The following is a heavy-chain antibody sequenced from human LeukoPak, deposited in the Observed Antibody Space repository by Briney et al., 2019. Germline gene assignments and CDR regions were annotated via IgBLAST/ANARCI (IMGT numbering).Heavy chain of an antibody. J-gene: IGHJ6*03. Sequence: PSETLSLTCTVSGGSISSSSYYWGWIRQPPGKGLEWIGSIYYSGSTYYNPSLKSQVTISVDTSKNQFSLKLSSVTAADTAVYYCARDYGYSYGYPYYYYMDVWGKGTTVTVSS. CDR2: IYYSGST. CDR3: ARDYGYSYGYPYYYYMDV. CDR1: GGSISSSSYY. V-gene: IGHV4-39*07. D-gene: IGHD5-18*01.